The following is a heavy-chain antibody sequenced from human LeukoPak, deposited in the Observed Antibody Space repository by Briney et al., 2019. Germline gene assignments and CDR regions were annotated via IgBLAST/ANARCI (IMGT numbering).Heavy chain of an antibody. J-gene: IGHJ4*02. D-gene: IGHD2-8*01. V-gene: IGHV3-33*01. CDR1: GFTFSSYG. Sequence: PGGSLRLSCAASGFTFSSYGMHWVRQAPGKGLEWVAVIWYDGSNKYYVDSVKGRFTISRDNSKNTLHLQMNSLRAEDTAVYYCARDGGFCTSGVCYKDHWGQGTLVTVSS. CDR2: IWYDGSNK. CDR3: ARDGGFCTSGVCYKDH.